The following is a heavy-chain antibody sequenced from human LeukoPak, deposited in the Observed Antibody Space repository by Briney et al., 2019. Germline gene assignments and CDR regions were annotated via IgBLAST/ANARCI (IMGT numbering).Heavy chain of an antibody. V-gene: IGHV3-23*01. CDR2: ISGSGDST. Sequence: GGSLRLSCAASGFTFSSYAMSWVRQAPGKGLEWVSAISGSGDSTYYGDSVKGRFTISRDNSKNTLYLQMNSLRAEDTAVYYCARAPGIAAAIDIWGQGTMVTVSS. CDR3: ARAPGIAAAIDI. D-gene: IGHD6-13*01. CDR1: GFTFSSYA. J-gene: IGHJ3*02.